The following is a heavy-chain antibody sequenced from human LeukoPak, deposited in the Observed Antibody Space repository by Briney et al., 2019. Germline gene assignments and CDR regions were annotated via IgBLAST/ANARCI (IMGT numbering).Heavy chain of an antibody. J-gene: IGHJ6*03. CDR1: GGSISSSSYY. CDR2: IYYSGST. Sequence: PSETLSLTCTVSGGSISSSSYYWGWIRQPPGKGLEWIGSIYYSGSTYYNPSLKSRVTISVDTSKNQFSLKLSSVTAADTAVYYCARDMHLGAPYYYYMDVWGKGTTVTVSS. V-gene: IGHV4-39*02. CDR3: ARDMHLGAPYYYYMDV.